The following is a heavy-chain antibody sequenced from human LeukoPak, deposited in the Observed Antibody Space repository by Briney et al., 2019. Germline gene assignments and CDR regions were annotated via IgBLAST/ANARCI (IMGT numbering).Heavy chain of an antibody. J-gene: IGHJ4*02. CDR1: GFTFSSYG. Sequence: PGGSLRLSCAASGFTFSSYGMHWVRQAPGKGLEWVAVISYDGSNKYYAVSVKGRFTISRDNSKNTLYLQMNSLRAEDTAVYYCAKDHQGYCSSTSCYTFDYWGQGTLVTVSS. CDR2: ISYDGSNK. V-gene: IGHV3-30*18. CDR3: AKDHQGYCSSTSCYTFDY. D-gene: IGHD2-2*02.